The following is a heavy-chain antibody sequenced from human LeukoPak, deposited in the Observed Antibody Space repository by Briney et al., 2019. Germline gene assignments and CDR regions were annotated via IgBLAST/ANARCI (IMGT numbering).Heavy chain of an antibody. CDR3: AREGYYGDYAF. Sequence: GGSPRLSCAASGFTFSSYWMSWVRQAPGKGLEWVANIKQDGSEKYYVDSVKGRFTISRDKAKNSLYLQMNSLRAEDTAVYYCAREGYYGDYAFWGQGTLVTVSS. CDR2: IKQDGSEK. CDR1: GFTFSSYW. V-gene: IGHV3-7*01. J-gene: IGHJ4*02. D-gene: IGHD4-17*01.